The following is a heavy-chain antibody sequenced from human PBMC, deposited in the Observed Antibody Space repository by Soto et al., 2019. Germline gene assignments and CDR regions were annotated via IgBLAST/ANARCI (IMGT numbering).Heavy chain of an antibody. CDR3: AKGGVGSTSNAFDI. V-gene: IGHV3-30*18. J-gene: IGHJ3*02. CDR2: ISYDGSNK. D-gene: IGHD1-26*01. CDR1: GFTFRSYG. Sequence: GGSLRLSCAASGFTFRSYGMHWVRQAPGKGLEWVAVISYDGSNKYYADSVKGRFTISRDNSKNTLYLQMNSLRAEDTAVYYCAKGGVGSTSNAFDIWGQGTMVAVSS.